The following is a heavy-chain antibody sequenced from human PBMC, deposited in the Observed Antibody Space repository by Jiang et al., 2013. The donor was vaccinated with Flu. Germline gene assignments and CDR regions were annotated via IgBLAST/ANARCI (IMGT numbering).Heavy chain of an antibody. J-gene: IGHJ6*02. D-gene: IGHD2-2*02. CDR3: VWTDSIVVVPAVIHYYYYGMDV. V-gene: IGHV1-69*01. CDR1: GGTFSSYA. CDR2: IIPIFGTA. Sequence: SGAEVKKPGSSVKVSCKASGGTFSSYAISWVRQAPGQGLEWMGGIIPIFGTANYAQKFQGRVTITADESTSTAYMELSSLRSEDTAVYYCVWTDSIVVVPAVIHYYYYGMDVWGQGTTVTVSS.